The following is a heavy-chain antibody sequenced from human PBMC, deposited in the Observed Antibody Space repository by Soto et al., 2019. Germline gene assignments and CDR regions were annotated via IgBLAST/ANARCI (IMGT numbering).Heavy chain of an antibody. J-gene: IGHJ4*02. CDR3: EKEEYDSSGYYLD. Sequence: VVSLILSCSSSVFTFISYSISWVRQAPGKGLEWVSAISGSVGITYYADSVKGLFTISRDNSKNTLYLQMNSLRAEDTAVYYCEKEEYDSSGYYLDWGQGTQVTVSS. CDR2: ISGSVGIT. D-gene: IGHD3-22*01. CDR1: VFTFISYS. V-gene: IGHV3-23*01.